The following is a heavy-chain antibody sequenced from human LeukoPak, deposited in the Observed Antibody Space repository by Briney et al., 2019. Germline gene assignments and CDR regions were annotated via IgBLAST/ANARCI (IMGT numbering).Heavy chain of an antibody. CDR1: GASVSGSPYY. V-gene: IGHV4-39*01. Sequence: SETLSLTCTVPGASVSGSPYYWGWIRQPPGKGLEWIGSIYSSGSTYYNASLQSRVTISIETSKNQISLRLNSVTAADTAIYYCAKSGGYGLIDYWGQGTLVTVSS. J-gene: IGHJ4*02. D-gene: IGHD1-26*01. CDR2: IYSSGST. CDR3: AKSGGYGLIDY.